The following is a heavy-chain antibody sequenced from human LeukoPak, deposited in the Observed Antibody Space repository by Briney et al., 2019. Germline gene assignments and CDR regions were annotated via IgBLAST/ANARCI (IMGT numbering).Heavy chain of an antibody. CDR1: GGSISSYY. J-gene: IGHJ4*02. CDR2: IYYSGST. CDR3: ARREQQLEFDY. V-gene: IGHV4-59*01. Sequence: SEPLSLPCTVSGGSISSYYWSWIRQPPGKGLEWIGYIYYSGSTNYNPSLKSRVTISVDTSKNQFSLKLSSVTAADTAVYYCARREQQLEFDYWGQGTLVTVSS. D-gene: IGHD6-13*01.